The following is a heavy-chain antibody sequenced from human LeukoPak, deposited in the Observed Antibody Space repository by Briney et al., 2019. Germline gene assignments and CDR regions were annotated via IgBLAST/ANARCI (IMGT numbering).Heavy chain of an antibody. CDR3: ARRTYSSGWYVPRKSRKHDAFDI. J-gene: IGHJ3*02. CDR2: IYYSGST. D-gene: IGHD6-19*01. Sequence: PSETLSLTCTVSGGSISSYYWSWIRQPPGKGLEWIGYIYYSGSTYYNPSLKSRVTISVDTSKNQFSLKLSSVTAADTAVYYCARRTYSSGWYVPRKSRKHDAFDIWGQGTMVTVSS. V-gene: IGHV4-59*04. CDR1: GGSISSYY.